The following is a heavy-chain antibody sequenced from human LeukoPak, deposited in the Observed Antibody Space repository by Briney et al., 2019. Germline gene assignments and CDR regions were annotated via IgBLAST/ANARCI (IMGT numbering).Heavy chain of an antibody. D-gene: IGHD1-26*01. CDR1: DDSISDYY. Sequence: SETLSLTCTGSDDSISDYYRGWIRQPPGKGLEWIGYFHNSGTSTYNPSLKSRVTISVDTSKNQFSLKLSSVTAADTAVYYCARQGGSYQGYFDYWGQGTLVTVSS. CDR2: FHNSGTS. J-gene: IGHJ4*02. CDR3: ARQGGSYQGYFDY. V-gene: IGHV4-59*08.